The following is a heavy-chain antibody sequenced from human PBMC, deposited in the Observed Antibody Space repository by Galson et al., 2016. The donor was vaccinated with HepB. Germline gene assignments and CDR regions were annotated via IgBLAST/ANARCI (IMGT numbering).Heavy chain of an antibody. CDR1: GVSISSVSYY. V-gene: IGHV4-61*02. CDR2: IYTNGGP. D-gene: IGHD2-21*02. Sequence: ETLSLTCTVSGVSISSVSYYWGWIRQPAGKGLEWIGRIYTNGGPNYNPSLKSRVTISIDSSENQFFLNLTSVTAADTAVYYCARTTISAHPYFDYWGQGTLVSVSS. J-gene: IGHJ4*02. CDR3: ARTTISAHPYFDY.